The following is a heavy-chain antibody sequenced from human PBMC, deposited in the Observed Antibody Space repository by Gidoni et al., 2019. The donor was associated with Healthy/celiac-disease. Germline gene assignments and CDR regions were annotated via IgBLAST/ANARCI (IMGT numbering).Heavy chain of an antibody. J-gene: IGHJ5*02. CDR2: IYSSGST. Sequence: QVQLQESGPGLVKPSETLSLTCTVSGGSISSYYWSWIRQPPGKGLEWIGYIYSSGSTNYNPSLKSRVTISVDTSKNQFSLKLSSVTAADTAVYYCARDHYYGSGRNGPWWFDPWGQGTLVTVSS. CDR3: ARDHYYGSGRNGPWWFDP. V-gene: IGHV4-59*01. CDR1: GGSISSYY. D-gene: IGHD3-10*01.